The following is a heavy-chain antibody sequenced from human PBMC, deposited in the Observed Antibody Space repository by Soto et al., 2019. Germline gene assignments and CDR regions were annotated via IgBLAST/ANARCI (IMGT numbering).Heavy chain of an antibody. CDR1: GGSFSGYY. J-gene: IGHJ1*01. V-gene: IGHV4-34*01. D-gene: IGHD4-17*01. CDR3: ARGRLRSAYRAEYFQH. Sequence: PSETLSLTCAVYGGSFSGYYWXWIRQPPGKGLEWIGEINHSGSTNYNPSLKSRVTISVDTSKNQFSLKLSSVTAADTAVYYCARGRLRSAYRAEYFQHWGQGTLVTVSS. CDR2: INHSGST.